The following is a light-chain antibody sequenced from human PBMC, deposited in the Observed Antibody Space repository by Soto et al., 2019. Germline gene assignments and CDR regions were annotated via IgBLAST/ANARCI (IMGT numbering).Light chain of an antibody. CDR3: MQALHTLFT. J-gene: IGKJ3*01. V-gene: IGKV2-28*01. CDR1: QSLLHINGYNY. Sequence: DIVMTQSPLSLPVTPGEPASISCRSSQSLLHINGYNYLDWYLQKPGQSPQLLIYLGSNRASGVTDRFNGSGSGTDFTLKISRVEAGDVGIYYCMQALHTLFTFGPGTKVDIK. CDR2: LGS.